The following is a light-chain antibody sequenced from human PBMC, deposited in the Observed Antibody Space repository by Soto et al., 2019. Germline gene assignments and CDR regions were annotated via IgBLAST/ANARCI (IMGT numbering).Light chain of an antibody. Sequence: DIQMTQSPSTLSASVGDRVTITCRASQPISSWVARYQQKPGNAPHLLIYDASGVENGVPSIFSGRGSGTEFTLTISGLQPDDFATYFCQQDKSNLYTFGQGNQLEIK. CDR1: QPISSW. J-gene: IGKJ2*01. CDR2: DAS. CDR3: QQDKSNLYT. V-gene: IGKV1-5*01.